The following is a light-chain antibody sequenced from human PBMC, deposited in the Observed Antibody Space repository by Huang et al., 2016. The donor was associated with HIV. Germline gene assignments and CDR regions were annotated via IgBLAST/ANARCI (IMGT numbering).Light chain of an antibody. CDR3: QQYNNWPPLT. CDR2: GAS. J-gene: IGKJ4*01. CDR1: QSVSSN. Sequence: EIVMTQSPATLSVSPGERATLSCRASQSVSSNLAWYQQKPGQAPRLLMYGASTRATGLPARFSGSGSGTEFTLTISSLQSEDFAVYYCQQYNNWPPLTFGGGTKVEIK. V-gene: IGKV3-15*01.